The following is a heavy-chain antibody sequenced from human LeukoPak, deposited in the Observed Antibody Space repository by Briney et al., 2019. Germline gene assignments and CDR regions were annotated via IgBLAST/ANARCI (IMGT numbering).Heavy chain of an antibody. CDR3: ASSSGWSFDDDY. Sequence: PGGPLRLSCAASGFTFSSHGMLWARQAPGKGLEWVAVIWYNGSNKYYAGSVKGRFTISRDNSKNALYLQMNSLRAEDTAVYYCASSSGWSFDDDYWGQGTLVTVSS. CDR1: GFTFSSHG. D-gene: IGHD6-19*01. J-gene: IGHJ4*02. V-gene: IGHV3-33*01. CDR2: IWYNGSNK.